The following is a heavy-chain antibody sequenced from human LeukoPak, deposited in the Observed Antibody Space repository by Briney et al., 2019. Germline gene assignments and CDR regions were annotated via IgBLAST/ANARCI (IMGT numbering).Heavy chain of an antibody. CDR3: ARQGRQLVPLDY. J-gene: IGHJ4*02. V-gene: IGHV4-39*01. Sequence: PSETLSLTCTVSGGSISSSSYYWGWIRQPPGKGLEWIGSIYYSGSTYYNPSLKSRVTISVDTSKNQFSLKLSSVTAADTAVYYCARQGRQLVPLDYWGQGTLVTVSS. D-gene: IGHD6-13*01. CDR1: GGSISSSSYY. CDR2: IYYSGST.